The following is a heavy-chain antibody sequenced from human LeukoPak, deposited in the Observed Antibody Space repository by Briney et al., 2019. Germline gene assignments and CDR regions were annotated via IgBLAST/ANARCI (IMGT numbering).Heavy chain of an antibody. CDR2: ISSSGSTI. Sequence: KPGGSLRLSCAASRFTFSDYYMSWIRQAPGKGLEWVSYISSSGSTIYYADSVKGRFTISRDNAKNSLYLQMNSLRAEDTAVYYCATSYSYGQPEFDYWGQGTLVTVSS. CDR1: RFTFSDYY. CDR3: ATSYSYGQPEFDY. J-gene: IGHJ4*02. V-gene: IGHV3-11*01. D-gene: IGHD5-18*01.